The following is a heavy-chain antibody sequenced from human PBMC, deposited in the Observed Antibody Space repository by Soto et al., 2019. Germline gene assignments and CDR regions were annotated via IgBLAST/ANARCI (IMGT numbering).Heavy chain of an antibody. D-gene: IGHD2-21*02. CDR3: ARLDQTYCGGDCYSGNAQRDYYYYGMDV. J-gene: IGHJ6*02. CDR2: IYYSGST. CDR1: GGSISSSSYY. Sequence: SQTLSLTCTVSGGSISSSSYYWGWIRQPPGKGLEWIGSIYYSGSTYYNPSLKSRVTISVDTSKNQFSLKLSSVTAADTAVYYCARLDQTYCGGDCYSGNAQRDYYYYGMDVWGQGTTVTVSS. V-gene: IGHV4-39*01.